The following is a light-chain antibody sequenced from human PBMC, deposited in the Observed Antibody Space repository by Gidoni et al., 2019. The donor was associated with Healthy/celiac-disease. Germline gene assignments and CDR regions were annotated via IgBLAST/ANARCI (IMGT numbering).Light chain of an antibody. Sequence: QSVLTPPPPVSGAPGQRVTISCTGSSSNIGAGYDVHWSQQLPGTAPKLLIYGNSHRPSGVPDRFSGSKSGTSASLAITGLQAEDEADYYCQSYDSSLSGSSVFGGGTKLTVL. CDR3: QSYDSSLSGSSV. J-gene: IGLJ3*02. CDR1: SSNIGAGYD. V-gene: IGLV1-40*01. CDR2: GNS.